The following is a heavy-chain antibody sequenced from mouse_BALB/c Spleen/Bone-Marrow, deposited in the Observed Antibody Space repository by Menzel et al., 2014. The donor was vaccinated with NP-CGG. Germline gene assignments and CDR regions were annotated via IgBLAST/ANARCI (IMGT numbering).Heavy chain of an antibody. D-gene: IGHD2-4*01. CDR1: GFSLTDYG. J-gene: IGHJ3*01. CDR3: AKIYYDFDGFAH. V-gene: IGHV2-6-5*01. CDR2: IWGVGTT. Sequence: VQVVESGPGLVAPSQSLSITCTVSGFSLTDYGVSWLRQPPGKGLEWLGVIWGVGTTYYNSALKSRLSISKDNSKSQVFLKMNSLQTDDTAIYYCAKIYYDFDGFAHWGQGTLVTVSA.